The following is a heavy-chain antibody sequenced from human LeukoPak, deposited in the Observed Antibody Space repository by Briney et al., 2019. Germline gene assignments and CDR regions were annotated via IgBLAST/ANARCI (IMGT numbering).Heavy chain of an antibody. D-gene: IGHD3-22*01. V-gene: IGHV3-7*01. CDR2: IKQDGSEK. CDR1: KFTFSSYW. J-gene: IGHJ4*02. CDR3: ARGAYYYDSSGYYSDY. Sequence: PGGSLRLSCAASKFTFSSYWMSWVRQAPGKGLEWVANIKQDGSEKYYVDSVKGRFTISRDNAKNSLYLQMNSLRAEDTAVYYCARGAYYYDSSGYYSDYWGQGTLVTVSS.